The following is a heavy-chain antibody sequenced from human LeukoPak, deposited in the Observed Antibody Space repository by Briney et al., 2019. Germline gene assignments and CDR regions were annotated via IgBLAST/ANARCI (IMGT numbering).Heavy chain of an antibody. Sequence: GGSLRLSCAASGFTFSSYNMNWVRQAPGKGLEWVSYISSSSNSIYYADSVKGRFTISRDNAKNSLYLQMNSLRAEDTAVYYCARDLTIGSSGSYYFDYWGQGTLVTVSS. CDR2: ISSSSNSI. D-gene: IGHD6-19*01. V-gene: IGHV3-48*04. CDR3: ARDLTIGSSGSYYFDY. CDR1: GFTFSSYN. J-gene: IGHJ4*02.